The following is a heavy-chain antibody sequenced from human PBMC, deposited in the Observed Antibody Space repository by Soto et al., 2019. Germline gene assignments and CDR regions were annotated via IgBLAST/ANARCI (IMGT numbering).Heavy chain of an antibody. CDR3: ARVSSYCSGGSCYPAYFDY. J-gene: IGHJ4*02. Sequence: SVKVSCKTSGYTFVDYFIHWVRQAPGQGLEWMGGIIPIFGTANYAQKFQGRVTITADESTSTAYMELSSLRSEDTAVYYCARVSSYCSGGSCYPAYFDYWGQGTLVTVSS. D-gene: IGHD2-15*01. CDR1: GYTFVDYF. CDR2: IIPIFGTA. V-gene: IGHV1-69*13.